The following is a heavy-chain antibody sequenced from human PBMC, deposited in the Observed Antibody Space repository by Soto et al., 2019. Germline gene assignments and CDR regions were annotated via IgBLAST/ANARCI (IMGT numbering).Heavy chain of an antibody. J-gene: IGHJ6*02. V-gene: IGHV3-23*01. CDR1: GFTFSIYA. Sequence: GGSLRLSCAASGFTFSIYAMRWVRHAPGKGLEWGSVISESGGGSYNADSVKGRFTISRDNSNSMLYLQMNSLRAEDTAVYYCVRQVKLTTVTANVGYYYGLDVWGQGTTVTVSS. D-gene: IGHD4-4*01. CDR2: ISESGGGS. CDR3: VRQVKLTTVTANVGYYYGLDV.